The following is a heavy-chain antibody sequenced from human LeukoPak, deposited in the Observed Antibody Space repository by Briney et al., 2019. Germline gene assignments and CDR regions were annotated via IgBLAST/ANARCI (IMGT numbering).Heavy chain of an antibody. J-gene: IGHJ4*02. CDR1: GFTFSSYS. D-gene: IGHD1-7*01. CDR2: ISSSSSTI. CDR3: ARQRAGTLDY. Sequence: QAGGSLRLSCAASGFTFSSYSMNWVRQAPGKGLEWVSYISSSSSTIYYADSVKGRFTISRDNAKNSLYLQINSLRAEDTAVYYCARQRAGTLDYWGQGTLVTVSS. V-gene: IGHV3-48*01.